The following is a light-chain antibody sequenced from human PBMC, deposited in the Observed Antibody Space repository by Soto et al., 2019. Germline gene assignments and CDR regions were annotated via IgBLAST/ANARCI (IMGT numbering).Light chain of an antibody. Sequence: EIVLTQSPATLSVSPGETATLSCRTSQSISQHLAWHQQQPGQAPRLLISDASKRATGIPASFSASGSGTDFTLTVSSLEPEDFAVYYYQQRTGWPPYALGQGTRVEIK. CDR3: QQRTGWPPYA. CDR1: QSISQH. J-gene: IGKJ2*01. CDR2: DAS. V-gene: IGKV3-11*01.